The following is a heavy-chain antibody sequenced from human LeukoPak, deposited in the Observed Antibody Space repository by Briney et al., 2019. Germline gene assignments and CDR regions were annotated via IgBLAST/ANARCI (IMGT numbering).Heavy chain of an antibody. Sequence: GGSLSLSCPGSGFPFSSYSMNWVRQAPGKGLEWVSSIDLNGNNINYADSVKDRFTISRDTAKSSLFLQMDSVIVEDTAIYYCARGRGLGLTNWFDSWGQGTLVTVSS. CDR3: ARGRGLGLTNWFDS. CDR1: GFPFSSYS. J-gene: IGHJ5*01. D-gene: IGHD5-24*01. CDR2: IDLNGNNI. V-gene: IGHV3-21*01.